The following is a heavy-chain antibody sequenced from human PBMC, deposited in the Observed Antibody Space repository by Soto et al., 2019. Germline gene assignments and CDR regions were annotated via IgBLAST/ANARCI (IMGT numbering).Heavy chain of an antibody. V-gene: IGHV2-5*02. CDR2: IYWDDDK. CDR1: GFSLTTSGVG. Sequence: QITLKESGPTLVEPTETLTLTCSFSGFSLTTSGVGVGWLRQAPGKALECLGIIYWDDDKRYNPSLKNRLTTRKDHAKNQVVLSITYMEPVHTATYFCAYRVTYGTYWDVGYFDPWGQGTLVTVS. J-gene: IGHJ5*02. CDR3: AYRVTYGTYWDVGYFDP. D-gene: IGHD1-26*01.